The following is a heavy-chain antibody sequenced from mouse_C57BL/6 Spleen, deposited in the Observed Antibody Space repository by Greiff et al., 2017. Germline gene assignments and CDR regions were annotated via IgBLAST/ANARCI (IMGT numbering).Heavy chain of an antibody. Sequence: EVMLVASGGDLVKPGGSLTLSCAASGFTFSSYGMSWVRQTPDKRLAWVATISSGGSYTYYPDSVKGRFTISRDNAKNTLYLQMSSLKSEDTAMYYCARRGITTVVFDYGGQGTTLTVSS. D-gene: IGHD1-1*01. CDR2: ISSGGSYT. CDR1: GFTFSSYG. V-gene: IGHV5-6*02. CDR3: ARRGITTVVFDY. J-gene: IGHJ2*01.